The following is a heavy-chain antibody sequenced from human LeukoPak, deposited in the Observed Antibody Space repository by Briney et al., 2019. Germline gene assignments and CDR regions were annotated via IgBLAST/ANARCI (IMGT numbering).Heavy chain of an antibody. V-gene: IGHV3-33*01. Sequence: GGSLRLSCAAPGFTFSSYGMPWVRQAPGKGLEWVAVIWYDGSNKYYADSVKGRFTISRDNSKNTLYLQMNSLRAEDTAVYYCARDANSGYVTAQSIDYWGQGTLVTVSS. CDR1: GFTFSSYG. J-gene: IGHJ4*02. D-gene: IGHD5-12*01. CDR2: IWYDGSNK. CDR3: ARDANSGYVTAQSIDY.